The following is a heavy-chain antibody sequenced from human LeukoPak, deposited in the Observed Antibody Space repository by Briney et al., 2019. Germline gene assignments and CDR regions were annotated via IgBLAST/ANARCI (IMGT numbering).Heavy chain of an antibody. CDR1: GGSISSGGYY. D-gene: IGHD4-17*01. V-gene: IGHV4-31*03. CDR3: ARDLTTVTNAAFDI. J-gene: IGHJ3*02. Sequence: SETLSLTCTVSGGSISSGGYYWSWIRQHPGKGLEWIGYIYYSGSTYYNPSLKSRVTISVDTSKNQFSLKLSSVTAADTAVYYCARDLTTVTNAAFDIWGQGTMVTVSS. CDR2: IYYSGST.